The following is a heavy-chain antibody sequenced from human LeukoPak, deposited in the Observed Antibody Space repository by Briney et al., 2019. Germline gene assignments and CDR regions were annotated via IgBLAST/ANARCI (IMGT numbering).Heavy chain of an antibody. CDR1: GFVFSNYN. CDR2: ISSSSGTI. V-gene: IGHV3-48*01. Sequence: GGSLRLSCAASGFVFSNYNMNWVRQTPGKGLEWLSYISSSSGTIYYADSVKGRFTISGDNAKNSLYLQMNSLRAEDTAVYYCARALGYSYGYAVDYWGQGTLVTVSS. D-gene: IGHD5-18*01. J-gene: IGHJ4*02. CDR3: ARALGYSYGYAVDY.